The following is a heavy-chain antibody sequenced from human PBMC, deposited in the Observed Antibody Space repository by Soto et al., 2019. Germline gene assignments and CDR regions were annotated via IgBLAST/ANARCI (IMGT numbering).Heavy chain of an antibody. D-gene: IGHD3-3*01. CDR3: ARGNSLGVYYDFWSGYYHDAFDI. CDR2: IYYSGST. CDR1: GGSISSYY. Sequence: TLSLTCTVSGGSISSYYWSWIRQPPGKGLEWIGYIYYSGSTNYNPSLKSRVTISVDTSKNQFSLKLSSVTAADTAVYYCARGNSLGVYYDFWSGYYHDAFDIWGQGTRLTVS. V-gene: IGHV4-59*01. J-gene: IGHJ3*02.